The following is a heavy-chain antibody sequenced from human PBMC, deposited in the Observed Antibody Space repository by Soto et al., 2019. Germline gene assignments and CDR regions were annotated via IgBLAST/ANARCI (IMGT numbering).Heavy chain of an antibody. J-gene: IGHJ4*03. D-gene: IGHD3-3*01. Sequence: ASVKVSCKASGYTFTSYGISWVRQAPGQGLEWMGWISAYNGNTNYAQKLQGGVTMTTDTSTSTAYMELRSLRSDDTAVYYCEKDQDFWSWGLFGDWGQGTPVNVSS. V-gene: IGHV1-18*01. CDR2: ISAYNGNT. CDR1: GYTFTSYG. CDR3: EKDQDFWSWGLFGD.